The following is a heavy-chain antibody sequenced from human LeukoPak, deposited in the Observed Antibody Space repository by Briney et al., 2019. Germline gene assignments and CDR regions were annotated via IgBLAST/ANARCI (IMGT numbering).Heavy chain of an antibody. Sequence: GGSLRLSCSASGFTFSSYTMHWVRQAPGKGLQYVSSIRTDGGTSYDADSVMGRFTISRDNSKNTPYLQMSSLRPEDTAVYYCVKDVTGTYSGDFWGQGTLVTVSS. CDR1: GFTFSSYT. D-gene: IGHD1-26*01. V-gene: IGHV3-64D*06. CDR3: VKDVTGTYSGDF. J-gene: IGHJ4*02. CDR2: IRTDGGTS.